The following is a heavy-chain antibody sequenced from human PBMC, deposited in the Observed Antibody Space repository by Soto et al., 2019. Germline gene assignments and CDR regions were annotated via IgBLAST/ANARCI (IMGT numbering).Heavy chain of an antibody. CDR2: ISGSGGST. V-gene: IGHV3-23*01. CDR1: GFTFSSYA. D-gene: IGHD3-10*01. J-gene: IGHJ4*02. Sequence: GGSLRLSCAASGFTFSSYAMSWVRQAPGKGLEWVSAISGSGGSTYYADPVKGRITISSDKSNNMLYLQMKSLGVEDTAVYYCARDLGTFNYGSSYFDYWGQGTPVTVSS. CDR3: ARDLGTFNYGSSYFDY.